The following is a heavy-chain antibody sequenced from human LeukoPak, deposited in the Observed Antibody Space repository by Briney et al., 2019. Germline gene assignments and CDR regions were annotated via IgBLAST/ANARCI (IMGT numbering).Heavy chain of an antibody. J-gene: IGHJ5*02. CDR3: ARSDRFDP. Sequence: PGGSLRLSCAASGFTFRNSRMHWVRQAPGNGLVWVSRINSDGTTTFYADSVKGRFTISRDNAKNTLYLQMNSLRAEDTAVYYCARSDRFDPWGQGTLVTVSS. V-gene: IGHV3-74*01. CDR1: GFTFRNSR. CDR2: INSDGTTT.